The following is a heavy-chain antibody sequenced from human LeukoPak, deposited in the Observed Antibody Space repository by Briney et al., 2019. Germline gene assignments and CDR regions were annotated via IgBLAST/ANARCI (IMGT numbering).Heavy chain of an antibody. V-gene: IGHV1-18*01. D-gene: IGHD5-24*01. CDR1: GYTFTSYG. J-gene: IGHJ6*02. CDR2: ISAYNGNT. Sequence: ASVKVSCKASGYTFTSYGISWVRQAPGQGLEWMGWISAYNGNTNYAQKLQGRVTMTTDTSTSTAYMELRSLRSDDTAVYYCAREMATTPNYYYGMDVWGQGITVTVSS. CDR3: AREMATTPNYYYGMDV.